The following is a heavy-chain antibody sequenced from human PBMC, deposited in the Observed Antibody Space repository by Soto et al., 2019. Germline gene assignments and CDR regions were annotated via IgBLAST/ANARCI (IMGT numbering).Heavy chain of an antibody. D-gene: IGHD2-21*02. CDR2: ISHSGTT. Sequence: VQLQESGPRLVKPSQTLSLTCSVSGGAIRSGNYYWTWIRQSPGKGLEWLGHISHSGTTAYNPSLLSRATFSLDAAQNQFSLSLTSVTVADTALYFCARGRGLLLFDYWGQGAMVAVSS. J-gene: IGHJ4*02. CDR1: GGAIRSGNYY. V-gene: IGHV4-30-4*01. CDR3: ARGRGLLLFDY.